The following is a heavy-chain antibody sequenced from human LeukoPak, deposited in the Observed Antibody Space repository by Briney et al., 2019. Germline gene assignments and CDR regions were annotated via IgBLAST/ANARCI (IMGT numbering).Heavy chain of an antibody. Sequence: GGSLRLSCAASGVTFSVYSMNWVRQAPGKGLEWASYINSGSTTIYYADSVKGRFTISRDNAKNSLYLQMNSLRAEDTAVYYCARGGYTYDRAFDIWGQGTMVTVSS. CDR3: ARGGYTYDRAFDI. CDR2: INSGSTTI. J-gene: IGHJ3*02. CDR1: GVTFSVYS. D-gene: IGHD6-13*01. V-gene: IGHV3-48*04.